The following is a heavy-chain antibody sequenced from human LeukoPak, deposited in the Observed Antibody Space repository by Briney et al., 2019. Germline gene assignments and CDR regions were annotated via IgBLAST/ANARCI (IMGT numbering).Heavy chain of an antibody. CDR1: GRSISSYY. J-gene: IGHJ5*02. CDR2: IYYSGST. CDR3: ARETPLAPADP. Sequence: SETLSLTCTLSGRSISSYYWSWLRQPPGKGLEWNGYIYYSGSTNYNPSFKSRVTISVDTSKKQFSLKLSAVTAADTAVYYCARETPLAPADPWGQGNLVTVSS. V-gene: IGHV4-59*01. D-gene: IGHD2-2*01.